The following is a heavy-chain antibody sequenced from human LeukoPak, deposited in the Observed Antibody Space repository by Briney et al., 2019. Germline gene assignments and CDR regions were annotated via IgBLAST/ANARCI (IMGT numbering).Heavy chain of an antibody. J-gene: IGHJ4*02. D-gene: IGHD3-22*01. Sequence: SETLSLTCAVYGGSFSGYYWSWIRQPPGKGLEWIGEINHSGSTNYNPSLKSRVTISVDTSKNQSSLKLSSVTAADTAVYYCAREQYYDSSGYYQHYFDYWGQGTLVTVSS. V-gene: IGHV4-34*01. CDR1: GGSFSGYY. CDR2: INHSGST. CDR3: AREQYYDSSGYYQHYFDY.